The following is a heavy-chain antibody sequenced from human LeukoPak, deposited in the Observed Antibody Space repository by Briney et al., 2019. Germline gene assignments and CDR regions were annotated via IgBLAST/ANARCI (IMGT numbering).Heavy chain of an antibody. D-gene: IGHD5-12*01. CDR2: IYYSGST. J-gene: IGHJ4*02. CDR1: GGSISSSSYY. V-gene: IGHV4-39*07. CDR3: ARSGRGYSGYVQVDY. Sequence: SETLSLTCTVSGGSISSSSYYWGWLRQPPGKGLEWSGSIYYSGSTYYNTSLKSRVSISVDTSKNQFSLKLSSVTAADTAVYYCARSGRGYSGYVQVDYWGQGTLVTVSS.